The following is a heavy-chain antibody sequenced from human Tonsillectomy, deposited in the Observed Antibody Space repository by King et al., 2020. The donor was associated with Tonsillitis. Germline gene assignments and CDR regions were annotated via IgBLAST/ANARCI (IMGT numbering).Heavy chain of an antibody. J-gene: IGHJ4*02. Sequence: QLVQSGAEVKKPGASVKVSCKASGYIFGSYGISWVRQAPGQGLEWIGLVSPSSRDSNYAQKFQGRVTVTTDTATSTAYMELRGLRSDDTAVYYCARVWGIVVRSMIDYWGQGTLVTVSS. CDR1: GYIFGSYG. CDR3: ARVWGIVVRSMIDY. V-gene: IGHV1-18*01. CDR2: VSPSSRDS. D-gene: IGHD3-22*01.